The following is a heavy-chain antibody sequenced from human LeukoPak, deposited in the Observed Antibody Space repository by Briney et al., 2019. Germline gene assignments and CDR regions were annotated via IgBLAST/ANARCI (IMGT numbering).Heavy chain of an antibody. D-gene: IGHD4-17*01. CDR2: MDPHSGKT. CDR3: ARLSSHYGDYKVDP. Sequence: GASVKVSCKASGYPFNNYDINWVRQATGQGLEWMGRMDPHSGKTGYAQNFQGRVTMTRDTSISTAYMELSSLRSEDTAVYYCARLSSHYGDYKVDPWGQGTLVTVSS. J-gene: IGHJ5*02. CDR1: GYPFNNYD. V-gene: IGHV1-8*01.